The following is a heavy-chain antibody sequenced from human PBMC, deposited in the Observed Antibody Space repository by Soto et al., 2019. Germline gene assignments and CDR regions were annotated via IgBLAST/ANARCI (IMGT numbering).Heavy chain of an antibody. V-gene: IGHV4-59*08. CDR3: AIGDGWYYFDY. CDR2: RYYSGST. CDR1: GDSISPYY. D-gene: IGHD6-19*01. J-gene: IGHJ4*02. Sequence: QVQLQESGPGLVKPSETLSLTCTFSVSGDSISPYYWSWIRQPPGKGLEWIGYRYYSGSTSYNPSLESRVTISVDTSKNQFSLKLDSGTAADTAVYYCAIGDGWYYFDYWGQGALVTVSS.